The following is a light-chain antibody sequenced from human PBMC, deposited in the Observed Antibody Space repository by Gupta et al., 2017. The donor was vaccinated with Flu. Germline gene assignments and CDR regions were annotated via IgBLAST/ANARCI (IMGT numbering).Light chain of an antibody. CDR1: NIGSYS. J-gene: IGLJ3*02. CDR3: QVWDHRNNHWV. V-gene: IGLV3-21*02. CDR2: DGG. Sequence: SSVLTQPPSVSVAPGQTASILCGGNNIGSYSVHWYQQRPGQAPVVVIYDGGDRRSGIPERFAGSNSGNTATLTINRVEAGDEADYYCQVWDHRNNHWVFGGGTKLTVL.